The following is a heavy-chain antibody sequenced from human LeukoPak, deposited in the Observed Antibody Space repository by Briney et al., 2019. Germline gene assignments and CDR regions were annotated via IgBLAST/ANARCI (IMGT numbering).Heavy chain of an antibody. CDR3: TSASR. V-gene: IGHV3-48*03. Sequence: PGGSLRLSCAASGLTFSTSEIHWVRQTPGKGLECLSYSSSDGTTVYYADSVRGRFTISRDNAKNSLYLQMNSLSGDDTAVYYCTSASRWGQGTLVTVSS. CDR2: SSSDGTTV. CDR1: GLTFSTSE. J-gene: IGHJ3*01.